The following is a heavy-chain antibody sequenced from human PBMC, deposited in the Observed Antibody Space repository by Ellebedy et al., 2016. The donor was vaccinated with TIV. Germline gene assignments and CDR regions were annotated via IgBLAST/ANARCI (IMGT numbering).Heavy chain of an antibody. CDR3: ARDPYHGALDY. CDR1: GFASGASW. CDR2: MNQDGSRK. Sequence: PGGSLRLSCAAPGFASGASWMTWVRQTQEQRLEWVANMNQDGSRKDHVDAVSGRFIISRDNSKNLLYLELNSLGVEDTAVYYCARDPYHGALDYWGQGTPVAVSS. D-gene: IGHD4-17*01. J-gene: IGHJ4*02. V-gene: IGHV3-7*01.